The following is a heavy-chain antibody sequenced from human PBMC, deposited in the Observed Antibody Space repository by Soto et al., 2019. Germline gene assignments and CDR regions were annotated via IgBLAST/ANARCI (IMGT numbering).Heavy chain of an antibody. J-gene: IGHJ4*02. CDR2: IDGDDRST. CDR3: ARFSGFSSAIDS. CDR1: GFTFGSYL. V-gene: IGHV3-74*01. D-gene: IGHD3-3*01. Sequence: RRLSCAASGFTFGSYLMHWVHQAAARGRVWVSDIDGDDRSTSYADPVKGVFTISRDHPEQVFYLQLNSLIAEDTGVYYCARFSGFSSAIDSWGPGTLVTVSS.